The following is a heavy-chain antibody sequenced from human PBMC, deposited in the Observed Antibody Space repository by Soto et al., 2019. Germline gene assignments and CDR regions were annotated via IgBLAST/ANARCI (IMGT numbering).Heavy chain of an antibody. J-gene: IGHJ4*02. CDR1: GFTFNGHA. CDR3: AKGGQMSY. Sequence: EVQLLESGGGLVQPGGSLRLSCAASGFTFNGHAMTWVRQAPGKGLEWVSSISGSVGSTYYADSVKGRFTISRDNSRSTLYLQMTSLRAEDTALYYCAKGGQMSYWGQGTLVTVSS. V-gene: IGHV3-23*01. D-gene: IGHD3-16*01. CDR2: ISGSVGST.